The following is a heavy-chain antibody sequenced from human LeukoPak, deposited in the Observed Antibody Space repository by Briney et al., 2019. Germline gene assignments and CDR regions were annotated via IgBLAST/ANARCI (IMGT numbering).Heavy chain of an antibody. CDR2: IDNNTGIP. CDR3: ARDPGSQRVNRLAGRGDY. J-gene: IGHJ4*02. Sequence: ASVKVSCKASGYTFINFAMNWVRQVPGQGLEWVGWIDNNTGIPTYAQGFTGRFVFSLDTSVSTVYLQITSLQAEDAAVYYCARDPGSQRVNRLAGRGDYWGQGTLVTVSS. CDR1: GYTFINFA. V-gene: IGHV7-4-1*02. D-gene: IGHD1-14*01.